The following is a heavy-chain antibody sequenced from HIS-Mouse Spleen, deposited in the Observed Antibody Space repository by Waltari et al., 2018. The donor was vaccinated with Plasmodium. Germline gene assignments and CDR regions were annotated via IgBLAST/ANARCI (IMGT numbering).Heavy chain of an antibody. D-gene: IGHD1-26*01. CDR3: ARRGGSYYYFDY. J-gene: IGHJ4*02. CDR1: GGSISSSSYH. CDR2: IYYSGRT. V-gene: IGHV4-39*01. Sequence: QLQLQESGPGLVKPSETLSLTCTVSGGSISSSSYHWGWLRQPPGKGLEWIGSIYYSGRTYYNPSLKSRVTISVDTSKNQFSLKLSSVTAADTAVYYCARRGGSYYYFDYWGQGTLVTVSS.